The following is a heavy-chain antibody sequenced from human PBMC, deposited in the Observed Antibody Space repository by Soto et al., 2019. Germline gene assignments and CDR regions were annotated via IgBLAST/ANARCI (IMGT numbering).Heavy chain of an antibody. J-gene: IGHJ4*02. D-gene: IGHD6-19*01. CDR2: ISWNSGSI. CDR1: GFTFDDYA. Sequence: GGSLRLSCAASGFTFDDYAMHWVRQAPGKGLEWVSGISWNSGSIGYADSVKGRFTISRDNAKNSLYLQMNSLRAEDTALYYCEKGIRSSRRGYRSGWYGYWGQGTLVTGSS. V-gene: IGHV3-9*01. CDR3: EKGIRSSRRGYRSGWYGY.